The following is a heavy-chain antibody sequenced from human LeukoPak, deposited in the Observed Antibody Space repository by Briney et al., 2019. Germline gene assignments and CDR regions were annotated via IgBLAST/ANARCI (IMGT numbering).Heavy chain of an antibody. Sequence: ASVKVSCKASGYSFTGHYIHWVRQAPGQGLEWMGWINPNSGGTNSAQKIQGRVTMTRDTSTSTVYMELSSLRSEDTAVYYCARESTYYYDSSGYYGDYWGQGTLVTVSS. V-gene: IGHV1-2*02. J-gene: IGHJ4*02. CDR1: GYSFTGHY. D-gene: IGHD3-22*01. CDR2: INPNSGGT. CDR3: ARESTYYYDSSGYYGDY.